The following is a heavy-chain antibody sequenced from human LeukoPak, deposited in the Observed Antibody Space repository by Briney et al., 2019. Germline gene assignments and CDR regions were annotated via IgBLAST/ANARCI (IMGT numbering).Heavy chain of an antibody. D-gene: IGHD1-7*01. CDR2: IIPIFGTA. J-gene: IGHJ4*02. CDR3: ARAAEVTGTDYYFDY. V-gene: IGHV1-69*13. CDR1: GGTFSSYA. Sequence: GASVKVSCKASGGTFSSYAVSWVRQAPGQGLEWMGGIIPIFGTANYAQKFQGRVTITADESTSTAYMELSSLRSEDTAVYYCARAAEVTGTDYYFDYWGQGTLVTVSS.